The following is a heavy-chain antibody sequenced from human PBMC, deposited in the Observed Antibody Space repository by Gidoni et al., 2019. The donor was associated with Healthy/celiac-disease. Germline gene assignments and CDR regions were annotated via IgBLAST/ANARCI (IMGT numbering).Heavy chain of an antibody. CDR3: ARAEYSSSAGDY. V-gene: IGHV3-21*01. CDR1: AFTISTYR. Sequence: EVQLVESGGGLVKPGGSLRLACAASAFTISTYRMKWVRQAPGKGVEWVSSISSSSSYIYYADSVKCRFTISRDNAKNSLYLQMNSLRAEDTAVYYCARAEYSSSAGDYWGQGTLVTVSS. CDR2: ISSSSSYI. J-gene: IGHJ4*02. D-gene: IGHD6-6*01.